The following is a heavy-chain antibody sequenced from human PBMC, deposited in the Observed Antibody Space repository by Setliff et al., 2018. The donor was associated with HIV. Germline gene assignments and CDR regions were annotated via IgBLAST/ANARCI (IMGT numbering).Heavy chain of an antibody. V-gene: IGHV3-48*01. CDR3: AKEGDSAVAYYYYYMDV. J-gene: IGHJ6*03. CDR1: GFTFRSYS. CDR2: ISSSGTTK. D-gene: IGHD5-18*01. Sequence: LKISCAASGFTFRSYSMTWVRQAPGKGLEWVSYISSSGTTKYYAGSMKGRFTISRDNLKNSLYLQMDSLRAEDTAVYYCAKEGDSAVAYYYYYMDVWGTGTAVTV.